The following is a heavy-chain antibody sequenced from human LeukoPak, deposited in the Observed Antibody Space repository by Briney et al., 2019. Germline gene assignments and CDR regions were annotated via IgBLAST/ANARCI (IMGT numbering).Heavy chain of an antibody. Sequence: GGSLRLSCAASGFTFSSYEMNWVRQAPGKGPEWVSYISRSGNTIYYADSVKGRFTISRDNDKNSLYLQMNSLRAEDTAVYYCARAPYYMDVWAKGTTVTISS. J-gene: IGHJ6*03. V-gene: IGHV3-48*03. CDR3: ARAPYYMDV. CDR2: ISRSGNTI. CDR1: GFTFSSYE.